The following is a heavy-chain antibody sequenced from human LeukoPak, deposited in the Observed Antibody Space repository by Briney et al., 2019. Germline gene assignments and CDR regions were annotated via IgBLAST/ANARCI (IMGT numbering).Heavy chain of an antibody. CDR2: IYYNGST. D-gene: IGHD2-21*02. Sequence: SETLSLTCTVSGGSISSYYWSWIRQPPGKGLEWIGYIYYNGSTNYNPSLKSRVTISVDTSKNQFSLKLSSATAADTAVYYCARVLMVVTAISPYYYYYGMDVWGQGTTVTVSS. V-gene: IGHV4-59*01. J-gene: IGHJ6*02. CDR3: ARVLMVVTAISPYYYYYGMDV. CDR1: GGSISSYY.